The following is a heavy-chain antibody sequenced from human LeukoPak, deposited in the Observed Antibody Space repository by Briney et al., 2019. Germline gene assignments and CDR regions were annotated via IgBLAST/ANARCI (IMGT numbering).Heavy chain of an antibody. CDR1: GYTFTGYY. CDR2: INPNSGGT. D-gene: IGHD4/OR15-4a*01. J-gene: IGHJ5*02. V-gene: IGHV1-2*02. Sequence: GASVKVSCKASGYTFTGYYMHWVRQAPGQGLEWMGWINPNSGGTNYAQKFQGRVTMTTDTSTSTAYMELRSLRSDDTAVYYCARDRGAYWFDPWGQGTLVTVSS. CDR3: ARDRGAYWFDP.